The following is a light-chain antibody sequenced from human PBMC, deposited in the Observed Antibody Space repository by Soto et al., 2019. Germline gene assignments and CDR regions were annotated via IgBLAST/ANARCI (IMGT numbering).Light chain of an antibody. J-gene: IGKJ1*01. V-gene: IGKV3-15*01. CDR1: QSVSSN. Sequence: EIVMTQSPATLSVSPGERATLSCRASQSVSSNLAWYQQKPGQAPRLLIYGASTRATGIPTRFSGSGSGTEFTLTISSLQSEDFAVYYCQQYNNWWTFGQGTKGISN. CDR2: GAS. CDR3: QQYNNWWT.